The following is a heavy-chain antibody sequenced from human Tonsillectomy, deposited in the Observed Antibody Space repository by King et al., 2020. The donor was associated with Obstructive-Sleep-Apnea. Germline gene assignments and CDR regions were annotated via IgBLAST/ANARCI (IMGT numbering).Heavy chain of an antibody. V-gene: IGHV4-59*08. J-gene: IGHJ4*02. D-gene: IGHD5-12*01. Sequence: VQLQESGPGLVKPSETLSLTCTVSGDSITNYYWSWIRQPPGKGLEWIGYMYYSGNTNYNPSLKSLVTMSVDTSKIQFSLRLSSVTATDTAVYYCARHRGVEDLGGYGDYFDYWGQGALVTVSS. CDR3: ARHRGVEDLGGYGDYFDY. CDR1: GDSITNYY. CDR2: MYYSGNT.